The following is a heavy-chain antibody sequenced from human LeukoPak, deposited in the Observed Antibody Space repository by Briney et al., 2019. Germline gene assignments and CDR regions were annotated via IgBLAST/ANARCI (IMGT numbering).Heavy chain of an antibody. J-gene: IGHJ4*02. D-gene: IGHD3-22*01. Sequence: ASVKVSCKASGYTFTGYYMHWVRQAPGQGLEWMGWINPNGGGTNYVQKFQGRVTMTRDTSISTAYMELSRLRSDDTAVYYCARKTYYYNIGVFSLYYLDSGGREPRVPVS. CDR2: INPNGGGT. V-gene: IGHV1-2*02. CDR1: GYTFTGYY. CDR3: ARKTYYYNIGVFSLYYLDS.